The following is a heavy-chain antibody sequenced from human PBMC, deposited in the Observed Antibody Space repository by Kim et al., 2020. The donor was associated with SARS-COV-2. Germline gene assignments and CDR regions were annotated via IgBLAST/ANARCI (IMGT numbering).Heavy chain of an antibody. V-gene: IGHV4-39*01. CDR3: ARHVEEYMAARRSYGMDV. CDR1: GGSISSSSYY. J-gene: IGHJ6*02. D-gene: IGHD6-6*01. CDR2: IYYSGST. Sequence: SETLSLTCTVSGGSISSSSYYWGWIRQPPGKGLEWIGSIYYSGSTYYNPSLKSRVTISVDTSKNQFSLKLSSVTAADTAVYYCARHVEEYMAARRSYGMDVWGQGTTVTVSS.